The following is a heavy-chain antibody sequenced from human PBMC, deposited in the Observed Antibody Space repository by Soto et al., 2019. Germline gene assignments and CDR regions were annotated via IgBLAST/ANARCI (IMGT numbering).Heavy chain of an antibody. CDR1: GGSVSSGSYY. V-gene: IGHV4-61*01. Sequence: PSETLSLTCTVSGGSVSSGSYYWSWIRQPPGKGLEWIGYIYYSGSTNYNPSLKSRVTISVDTSKNQFSLKLSSVTAADTALYYCARSNLYGSGSYALDVWGQGTTVTVSS. CDR3: ARSNLYGSGSYALDV. D-gene: IGHD3-10*01. J-gene: IGHJ6*02. CDR2: IYYSGST.